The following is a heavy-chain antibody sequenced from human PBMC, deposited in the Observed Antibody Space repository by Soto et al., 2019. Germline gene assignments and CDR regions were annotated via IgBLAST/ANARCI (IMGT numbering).Heavy chain of an antibody. CDR3: ARGPGSYGSGFYDYQYYVIAF. J-gene: IGHJ6*02. D-gene: IGHD3-10*01. Sequence: PSETLSLTCTVSGGSVSRNSYSWGWIRQSPGKGLEWIGYIYHSGSTYYNPSLKSRVTISVDTSKNQFSLKLSSVTAADTAVYYWARGPGSYGSGFYDYQYYVIAFWAQGTTVTFS. CDR2: IYHSGST. V-gene: IGHV4-39*07. CDR1: GGSVSRNSYS.